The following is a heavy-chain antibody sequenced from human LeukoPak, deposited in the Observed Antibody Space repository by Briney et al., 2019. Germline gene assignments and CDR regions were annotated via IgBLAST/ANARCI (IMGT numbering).Heavy chain of an antibody. CDR2: MNSNSGNT. CDR1: GYSFTSYH. D-gene: IGHD6-13*01. J-gene: IGHJ4*02. CDR3: LRHYHRSWNPFEY. V-gene: IGHV1-8*01. Sequence: ASVKVSCKASGYSFTSYHINWVRQATGQGLEWMGWMNSNSGNTSYAQKFQGRVSMTRDTSISTAYMELSSLRSEDTAVYYCLRHYHRSWNPFEYRGPGTVVTVSS.